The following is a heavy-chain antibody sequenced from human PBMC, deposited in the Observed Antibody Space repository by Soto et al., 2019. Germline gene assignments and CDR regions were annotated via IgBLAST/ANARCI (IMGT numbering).Heavy chain of an antibody. CDR1: GFTFSGSA. CDR2: IRSKANSYAT. D-gene: IGHD3-22*01. V-gene: IGHV3-73*02. CDR3: TRRVTYYYDSSGYNDY. J-gene: IGHJ4*02. Sequence: ELQLVESGGGLVQPGGSLKLSCAASGFTFSGSAMHWVRQASGKGLEWVGRIRSKANSYATAYAASVKGRFTISRDDSKNTAYLQMNSLKTEDTAVYYCTRRVTYYYDSSGYNDYWGQGTLVTVSS.